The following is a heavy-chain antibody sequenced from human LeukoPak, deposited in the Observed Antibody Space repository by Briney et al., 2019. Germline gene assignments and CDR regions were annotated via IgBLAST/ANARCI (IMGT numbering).Heavy chain of an antibody. J-gene: IGHJ6*02. V-gene: IGHV7-4-1*02. Sequence: GASMKVSCKASGYTFTSYAMNWVRQAPGQGLEWMGWINTNTGNPTYAQGFTGRFVFSLDTSVSTAYLQISSLKAEDTAVYYCARDEGRYYDILTGYQYYYYGMDVWAKGPRSPSP. D-gene: IGHD3-9*01. CDR1: GYTFTSYA. CDR3: ARDEGRYYDILTGYQYYYYGMDV. CDR2: INTNTGNP.